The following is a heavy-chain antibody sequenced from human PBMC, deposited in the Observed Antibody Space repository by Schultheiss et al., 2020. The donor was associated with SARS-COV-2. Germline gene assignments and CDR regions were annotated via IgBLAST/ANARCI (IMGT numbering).Heavy chain of an antibody. V-gene: IGHV3-30*04. Sequence: GGSLRLSCAASGFTFSSYAMHWVRQAPGKGLEWVAVISYDGSNKYYADSVKGRFTISRDNSKNTLYLQMNSLRAGDTAVYYCAGSRDGYNNWYFDLWGRGTLVTVSS. CDR3: AGSRDGYNNWYFDL. D-gene: IGHD5-24*01. CDR2: ISYDGSNK. CDR1: GFTFSSYA. J-gene: IGHJ2*01.